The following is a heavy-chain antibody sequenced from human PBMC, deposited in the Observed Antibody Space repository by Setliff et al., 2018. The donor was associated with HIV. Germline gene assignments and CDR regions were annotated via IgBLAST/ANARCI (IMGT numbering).Heavy chain of an antibody. J-gene: IGHJ4*02. CDR1: GDSISSGNYY. Sequence: SETLSLTCTVSGDSISSGNYYWTWIRQPAGKALEWIGRIYTSGSTNYNPSLKSRVTMSVDTSKNQFSLKVKSVTAADTAVYYCARQKKSSSWSPNDYWGQGTLVTVSS. CDR2: IYTSGST. D-gene: IGHD2-2*01. CDR3: ARQKKSSSWSPNDY. V-gene: IGHV4-61*02.